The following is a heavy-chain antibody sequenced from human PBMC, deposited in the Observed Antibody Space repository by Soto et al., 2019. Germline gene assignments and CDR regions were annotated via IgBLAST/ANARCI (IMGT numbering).Heavy chain of an antibody. V-gene: IGHV1-18*01. CDR2: ISAYNGNT. CDR3: ARAGGYCSSTSCYSYWFDP. CDR1: GYTFTSYG. D-gene: IGHD2-2*01. J-gene: IGHJ5*02. Sequence: ASVKVSCKASGYTFTSYGISWVRQAPGQGLEWMGWISAYNGNTNYAQKLQGRATMTTDTSTSTAYMELRSLRSDDTAVYYCARAGGYCSSTSCYSYWFDPWGQGTLVTVSS.